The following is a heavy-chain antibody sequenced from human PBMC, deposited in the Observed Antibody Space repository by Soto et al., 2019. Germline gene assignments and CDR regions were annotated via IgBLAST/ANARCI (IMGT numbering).Heavy chain of an antibody. CDR3: ARDLYSSGLSLNWFDP. CDR2: IIPIFGTA. J-gene: IGHJ5*02. V-gene: IGHV1-69*06. D-gene: IGHD6-19*01. CDR1: GGTFSSYA. Sequence: GASVKVSCKASGGTFSSYAISWVRQAPGQGLEWMGGIIPIFGTANYAQKFQGRVTITADKSTSTAYMELSSLRSEDTAVYYCARDLYSSGLSLNWFDPWDQGTLVTVSS.